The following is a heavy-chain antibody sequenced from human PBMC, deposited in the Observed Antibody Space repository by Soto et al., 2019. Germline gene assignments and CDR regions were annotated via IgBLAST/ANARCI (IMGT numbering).Heavy chain of an antibody. CDR1: GFTFSSYG. D-gene: IGHD3-22*01. CDR2: ISYDGSNK. J-gene: IGHJ6*04. CDR3: AKTMKPNDSSYCGMAV. V-gene: IGHV3-30*18. Sequence: QVQLVESGGGVVQPGRSLRLSCAASGFTFSSYGMHWVRQAPGKGLEWVAVISYDGSNKYYADSVKGRFTISRDNSKNTLYLKMNSMRAEDRVVYYWAKTMKPNDSSYCGMAVGAKGPRFTFPS.